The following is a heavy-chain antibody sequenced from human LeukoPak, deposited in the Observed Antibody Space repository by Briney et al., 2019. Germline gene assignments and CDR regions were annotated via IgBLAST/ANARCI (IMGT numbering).Heavy chain of an antibody. V-gene: IGHV3-30*18. CDR1: GFSFSDYG. CDR3: AKLGTSTVTTGY. CDR2: ISSSGYDK. J-gene: IGHJ4*02. D-gene: IGHD4-17*01. Sequence: GGSLRLSCTASGFSFSDYGMHWVRQAPGKGLEWLAVISSSGYDKYYADSVKGRFTISRDNSKNTLYLQMSGLRLEDTAVYYCAKLGTSTVTTGYWGRGTLVTVSS.